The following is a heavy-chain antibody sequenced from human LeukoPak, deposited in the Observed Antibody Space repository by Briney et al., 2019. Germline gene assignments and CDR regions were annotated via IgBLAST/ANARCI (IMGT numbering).Heavy chain of an antibody. CDR3: ARDRYSSSWYSPSFDY. D-gene: IGHD6-13*01. J-gene: IGHJ4*02. Sequence: TGGSLRLSCAASGFTFSSYAMHWVRQAPGKGLEWVAVISYDGSNKYYADSVKGRFTISRDNSKNTLYLQMNSLRAEDTAVYYCARDRYSSSWYSPSFDYWAREPWSPSPQ. CDR1: GFTFSSYA. V-gene: IGHV3-30-3*01. CDR2: ISYDGSNK.